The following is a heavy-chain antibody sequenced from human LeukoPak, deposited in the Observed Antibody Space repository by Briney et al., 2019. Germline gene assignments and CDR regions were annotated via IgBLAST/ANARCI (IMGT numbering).Heavy chain of an antibody. CDR2: IIPIFGTA. J-gene: IGHJ4*02. Sequence: GASVKVSCEXSGGTFSSDAISWVRQAPRQGLEWMGGIIPIFGTANYAQKFQGRVTITTDESTSTAYMELSSLRSEDTAVYYCASLEDSSGWNAFDYWGQGTLVTVSS. D-gene: IGHD6-19*01. CDR1: GGTFSSDA. V-gene: IGHV1-69*05. CDR3: ASLEDSSGWNAFDY.